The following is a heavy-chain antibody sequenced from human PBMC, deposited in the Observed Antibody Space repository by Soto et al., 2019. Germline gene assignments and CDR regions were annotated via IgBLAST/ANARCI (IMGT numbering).Heavy chain of an antibody. CDR1: GGSISSYY. CDR3: AAQGGGRHSGFAFVDY. D-gene: IGHD6-19*01. V-gene: IGHV4-4*07. CDR2: IYTRGST. J-gene: IGHJ4*02. Sequence: QVQLQESGPGLVKPSETLSLTCTVSGGSISSYYWSWIRQPAGKGLEWIGRIYTRGSTNYNPSLKSRVTMSVDTSKNQFSLKLSSVTAADTAVYYCAAQGGGRHSGFAFVDYWGQGTLVTVSS.